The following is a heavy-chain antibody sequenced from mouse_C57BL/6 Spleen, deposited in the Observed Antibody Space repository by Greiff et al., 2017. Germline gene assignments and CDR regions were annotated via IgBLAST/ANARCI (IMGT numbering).Heavy chain of an antibody. D-gene: IGHD1-1*01. CDR3: ARGYYGSRGAMDY. J-gene: IGHJ4*01. V-gene: IGHV1-55*01. CDR2: IYPGSGST. CDR1: GYTFTSYW. Sequence: QVQLQQPGAELVKPGASVKMSCKASGYTFTSYWITWVKQRPGQGLEWIGDIYPGSGSTNYNEKFKSKATLTVDTSSSTAYMQLSSLTSEDSAVYYGARGYYGSRGAMDYWGQGTSVTVSS.